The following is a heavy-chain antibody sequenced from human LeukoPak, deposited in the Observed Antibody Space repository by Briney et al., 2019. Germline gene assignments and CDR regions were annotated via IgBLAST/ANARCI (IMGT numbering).Heavy chain of an antibody. V-gene: IGHV4-31*03. D-gene: IGHD2-15*01. J-gene: IGHJ4*02. CDR1: GGSISSGGYY. CDR2: IYYSGST. Sequence: PSQTLSLTCTVSGGSISSGGYYWSWIRQHPGKGLEWIGYIYYSGSTYYNPSLKSRVAISVDTSDNQFSLKLTSVTAADTAVHYCARHSGQYCSGGSCYLYWGQGTLVTVSS. CDR3: ARHSGQYCSGGSCYLY.